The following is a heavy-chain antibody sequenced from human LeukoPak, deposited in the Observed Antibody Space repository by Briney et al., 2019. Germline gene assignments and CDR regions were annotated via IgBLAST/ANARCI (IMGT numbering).Heavy chain of an antibody. CDR1: GFTFSSYW. CDR3: ARAPLARLQDWYFDL. J-gene: IGHJ2*01. Sequence: GVSLRLSCAASGFTFSSYWMHWVRQAPGKGLVWVSRINSDGSSTSYADSVKGRFTISRDNAKNTLYLQMNSLRAEDTAVYYCARAPLARLQDWYFDLWGRGTQVTVSS. CDR2: INSDGSST. D-gene: IGHD1-26*01. V-gene: IGHV3-74*01.